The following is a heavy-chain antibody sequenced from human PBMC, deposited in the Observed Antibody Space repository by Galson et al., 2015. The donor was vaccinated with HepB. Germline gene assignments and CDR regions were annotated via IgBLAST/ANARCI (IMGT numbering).Heavy chain of an antibody. D-gene: IGHD2-2*01. CDR1: GYSFTSYW. CDR2: IYPGDSDT. Sequence: QSGAEVKKPGESLKISCKGSGYSFTSYWIGWVRQMPGKGLEWMGIIYPGDSDTRYSPSFQGQVTISADKSISTAYLQWSSLKASDTAMYYCASYCSSTSCYGAYAFDVWGQGTMVTVSS. CDR3: ASYCSSTSCYGAYAFDV. J-gene: IGHJ3*01. V-gene: IGHV5-51*03.